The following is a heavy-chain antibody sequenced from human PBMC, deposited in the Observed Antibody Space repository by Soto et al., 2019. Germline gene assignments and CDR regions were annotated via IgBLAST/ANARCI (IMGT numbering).Heavy chain of an antibody. D-gene: IGHD3-3*01. CDR2: IYSGGRT. CDR3: ARDTYDDY. J-gene: IGHJ4*02. Sequence: EVQLVESGGGLVQPGGSLRLSCAASGVTVSNNYMSWVRQAPGKGLEWVSGIYSGGRTYYADSVKGRFIISRDSSKNTLYRQMNSLRAEDTAVYYCARDTYDDYRGQGTLVTVSS. V-gene: IGHV3-66*01. CDR1: GVTVSNNY.